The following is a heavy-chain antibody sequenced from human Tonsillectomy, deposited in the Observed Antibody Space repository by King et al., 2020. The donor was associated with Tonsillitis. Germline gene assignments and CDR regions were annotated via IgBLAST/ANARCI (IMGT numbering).Heavy chain of an antibody. CDR2: FDPEDGET. J-gene: IGHJ4*02. D-gene: IGHD6-13*01. CDR1: GYTPTELS. CDR3: AIVDTLAAAGEAFFFDY. Sequence: VQLVQSGAEVKKPGASVKVSCKVSGYTPTELSIHWVRQALGKGLEWMGGFDPEDGETIYAQKFQGRVTMTEDTSTDTAYMELSSLRSEDTAVYYCAIVDTLAAAGEAFFFDYWGQGTLVTVSS. V-gene: IGHV1-24*01.